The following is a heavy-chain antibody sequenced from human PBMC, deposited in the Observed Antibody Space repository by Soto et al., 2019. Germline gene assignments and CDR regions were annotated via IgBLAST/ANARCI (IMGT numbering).Heavy chain of an antibody. V-gene: IGHV4-30-2*01. CDR2: IYHSGST. CDR3: ARAPRR. CDR1: GGSISSGGYS. Sequence: QLQLQESGSGLVTPSQTLSLTCAVSGGSISSGGYSWSWIRQPQGKGLEWIGYIYHSGSTYYNPSLTGQVNISVGWSKNQCSLKLSSVTAADTAVYYCARAPRRWGQRTVVTVPP. J-gene: IGHJ4*02.